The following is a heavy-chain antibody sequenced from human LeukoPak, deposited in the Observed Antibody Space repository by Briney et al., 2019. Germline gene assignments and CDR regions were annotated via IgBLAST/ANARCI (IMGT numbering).Heavy chain of an antibody. CDR1: GYTFSNYY. CDR3: ARSYYDILTGYYNDAFDI. V-gene: IGHV1-46*01. J-gene: IGHJ3*02. D-gene: IGHD3-9*01. Sequence: GASVKVSCKASGYTFSNYYTHWVRQAPGQGLEWMGIINPSGGSTSYAQKFQGRVTMTRDTSTSTVYMELSSLRSEDTAVYYCARSYYDILTGYYNDAFDIWGQGTMVTVSS. CDR2: INPSGGST.